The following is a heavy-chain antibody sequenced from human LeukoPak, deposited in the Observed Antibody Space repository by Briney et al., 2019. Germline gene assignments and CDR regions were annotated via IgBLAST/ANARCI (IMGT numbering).Heavy chain of an antibody. V-gene: IGHV4-30-4*01. CDR1: GGSISNGDYF. D-gene: IGHD2/OR15-2a*01. J-gene: IGHJ3*02. Sequence: SETLSLTCTVSGGSISNGDYFWSRIRQPPGKGLEWIGYIYYTGSGNTYYNPSLKSRLTISLDTSKNQFSLKLSSVTAADTAMYYCARVEYLSYAFDIWGQGTMVTVSS. CDR3: ARVEYLSYAFDI. CDR2: IYYTGSGNT.